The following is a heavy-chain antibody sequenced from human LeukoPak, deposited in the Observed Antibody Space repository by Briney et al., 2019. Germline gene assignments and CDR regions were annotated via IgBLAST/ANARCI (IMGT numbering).Heavy chain of an antibody. CDR2: FNDTGSST. D-gene: IGHD2-2*01. CDR3: ARGSTSYDN. Sequence: GGSLRLSCVASGFAFSSHAMTWVRQAPGKGLEWVSSFNDTGSSTYYADSVKGRFTISRDNSKNTLYLQMNSLRAEDTAVYYCARGSTSYDNWGQGTLVTVSS. J-gene: IGHJ4*02. CDR1: GFAFSSHA. V-gene: IGHV3-23*01.